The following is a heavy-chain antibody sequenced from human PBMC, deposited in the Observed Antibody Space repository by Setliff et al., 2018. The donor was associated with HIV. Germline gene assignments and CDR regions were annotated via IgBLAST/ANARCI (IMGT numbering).Heavy chain of an antibody. CDR2: IYQSGNA. D-gene: IGHD6-13*01. V-gene: IGHV4-38-2*01. Sequence: SETLSLTCAVSGHSISSGYFCGWIRQTPGKGLEWIGNIYQSGNAYYNPSLKSRVTISVDTSSNRFSLTLSSLTAADTAVYYCVTGYNSVWYSVFWGQGILVTVSS. CDR3: VTGYNSVWYSVF. CDR1: GHSISSGYF. J-gene: IGHJ4*02.